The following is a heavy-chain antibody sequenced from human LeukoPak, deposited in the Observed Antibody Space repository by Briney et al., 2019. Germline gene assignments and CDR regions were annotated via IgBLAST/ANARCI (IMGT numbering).Heavy chain of an antibody. V-gene: IGHV1-46*01. CDR2: INPSGGST. CDR1: GYTFTSYY. Sequence: GASVKVSCKASGYTFTSYYMHWVRQAPGQGLEWMGIINPSGGSTSYAQKFQGRVTMTRDTSTSTVYMELSSLRSEDTAVYHCARDFVVGAPFDYWGQGTLVTVSS. D-gene: IGHD2-15*01. J-gene: IGHJ4*02. CDR3: ARDFVVGAPFDY.